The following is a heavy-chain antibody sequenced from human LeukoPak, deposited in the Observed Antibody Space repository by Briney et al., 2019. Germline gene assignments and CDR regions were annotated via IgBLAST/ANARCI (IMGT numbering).Heavy chain of an antibody. V-gene: IGHV4-34*01. CDR3: ARGLPGYDFWSGYRSDNWFDP. J-gene: IGHJ5*02. CDR1: GGSISSYY. CDR2: INHSGST. D-gene: IGHD3-3*01. Sequence: SETLSLTCTVSGGSISSYYWSWIRQPAGKGLEWIGEINHSGSTNYNPSLKSRVTISVDTSKNQFSLKLSSVTAADTAVYYCARGLPGYDFWSGYRSDNWFDPWGQGTLVTVSS.